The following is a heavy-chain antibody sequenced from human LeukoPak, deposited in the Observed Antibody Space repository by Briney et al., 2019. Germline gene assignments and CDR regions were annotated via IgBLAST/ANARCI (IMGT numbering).Heavy chain of an antibody. CDR3: ASPPEGPVLSDSFDI. Sequence: SETLSLTCTVSGDSISSSNSYWGWIRQPPGKGLEWIGSIFYSGSTYYNPSLKSRVTISIVASKNHFSLKLSSVTAADTAVYYCASPPEGPVLSDSFDIWGQGTMVTVSS. D-gene: IGHD3-16*02. V-gene: IGHV4-39*02. CDR1: GDSISSSNSY. J-gene: IGHJ3*02. CDR2: IFYSGST.